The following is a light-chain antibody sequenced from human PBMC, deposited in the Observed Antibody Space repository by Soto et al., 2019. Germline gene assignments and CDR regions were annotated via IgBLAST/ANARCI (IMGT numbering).Light chain of an antibody. CDR2: AAS. CDR3: LQYHSSPYT. CDR1: QGINNY. V-gene: IGKV1-16*02. J-gene: IGKJ2*01. Sequence: DIQMTQSPSSLSASVGDRVTITCRATQGINNYVAWFQQKAGKAPKSLIYAASSLQGGVPSKFSGSGSGTVFSLTISGLQPEDFATYCCLQYHSSPYTFGQGTKLEIK.